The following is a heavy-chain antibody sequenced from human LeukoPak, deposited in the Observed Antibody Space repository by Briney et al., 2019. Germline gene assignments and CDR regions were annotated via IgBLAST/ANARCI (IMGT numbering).Heavy chain of an antibody. CDR2: ISSSSSYT. V-gene: IGHV3-48*03. CDR1: GFTFSSYE. Sequence: GGSLRLSCAASGFTFSSYEMNWVRQAPGKGLEWVSYISSSSSYTNYADSVKGRFTISRDNAKNSLYLQMNSLRAEDTAVYYCARDSKEVYGDYCDYWGQGTLVTVSS. CDR3: ARDSKEVYGDYCDY. D-gene: IGHD4-17*01. J-gene: IGHJ4*02.